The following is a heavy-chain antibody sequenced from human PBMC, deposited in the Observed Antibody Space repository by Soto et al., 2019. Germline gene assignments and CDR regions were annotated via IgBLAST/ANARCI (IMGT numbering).Heavy chain of an antibody. Sequence: GASVKVSCKASGGTFSSYAISWVRQAPGQGLEWMGGIIPIFGTANYAQKFQGRVTITADESTSTAYMELSSLRSEDTAVYYCAAVAGTTRAAFDIWGQGTMVTVSS. CDR3: AAVAGTTRAAFDI. CDR1: GGTFSSYA. V-gene: IGHV1-69*13. D-gene: IGHD6-19*01. CDR2: IIPIFGTA. J-gene: IGHJ3*02.